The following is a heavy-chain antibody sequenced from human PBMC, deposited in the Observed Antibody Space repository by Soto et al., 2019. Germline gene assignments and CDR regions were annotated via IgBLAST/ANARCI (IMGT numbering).Heavy chain of an antibody. J-gene: IGHJ4*02. CDR2: IYDSGST. V-gene: IGHV4-30-4*01. Sequence: SETLSLTXTVAGGSLSNNHYYCSWIRQPPGKGLEWIGHIYDSGSTYNNPSLKSRVSISVDRSKNQFSLKLSSVTAADTAVYYCARGGVDYYDSSGYYFSPYYFDYWGQGTLVTVSS. CDR3: ARGGVDYYDSSGYYFSPYYFDY. CDR1: GGSLSNNHYY. D-gene: IGHD3-22*01.